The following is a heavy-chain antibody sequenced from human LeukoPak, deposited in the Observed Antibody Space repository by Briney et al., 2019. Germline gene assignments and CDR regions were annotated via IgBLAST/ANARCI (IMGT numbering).Heavy chain of an antibody. Sequence: GGSLRLSCAASGFTFNSYAMHWVRQVPGKGLEYVSAISSDGGGTYYANSVKDRFTISRDNSRNTLYLQMGSLRAEDMAVYYCARSPYYDSSGYYDYWGQGTLVTVSS. D-gene: IGHD3-22*01. CDR3: ARSPYYDSSGYYDY. J-gene: IGHJ4*02. V-gene: IGHV3-64*01. CDR1: GFTFNSYA. CDR2: ISSDGGGT.